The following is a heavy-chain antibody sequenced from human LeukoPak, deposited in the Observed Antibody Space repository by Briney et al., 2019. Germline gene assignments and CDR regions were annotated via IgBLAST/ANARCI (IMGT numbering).Heavy chain of an antibody. D-gene: IGHD3-3*01. V-gene: IGHV1-69*05. CDR2: IIPIFGTA. CDR3: VRAASYYDFWSGYYDFDY. CDR1: GGTFSSYA. J-gene: IGHJ4*02. Sequence: SVKVSCKASGGTFSSYAISWVRQAPGQGLEWMGGIIPIFGTANYAQKFQGRVTITTDESTSTAYMELSSLRSEDTAVYYCVRAASYYDFWSGYYDFDYWGQGTLVTVSS.